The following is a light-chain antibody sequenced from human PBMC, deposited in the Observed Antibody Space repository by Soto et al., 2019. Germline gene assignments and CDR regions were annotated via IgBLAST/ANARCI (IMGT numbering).Light chain of an antibody. CDR1: RSVSTN. CDR3: QQYSSSPS. Sequence: EVVMSHSPTTLSLSTRETATLSCRTSRSVSTNLAWYQQKPGQVPSLLIYGASTRASGIPARFSGSGSGTESTLTIGRLQSEDFADYYCQQYSSSPSFGQGTRLEI. CDR2: GAS. V-gene: IGKV3-15*01. J-gene: IGKJ5*01.